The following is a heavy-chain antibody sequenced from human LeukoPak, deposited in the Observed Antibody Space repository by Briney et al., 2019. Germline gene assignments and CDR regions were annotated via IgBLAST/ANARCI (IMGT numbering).Heavy chain of an antibody. V-gene: IGHV4-31*03. CDR2: IYYSGST. D-gene: IGHD3-16*01. Sequence: SQTLSLTCTVSGGSISSGGYYWSWIRQHPGKGLEWIGYIYYSGSTYYNPSLKSRVTISVDTSKNQFSLKLSSVTAADTAVYYCARDRRLWSRYYYDMDVWGQGTTVTVSS. CDR3: ARDRRLWSRYYYDMDV. CDR1: GGSISSGGYY. J-gene: IGHJ6*02.